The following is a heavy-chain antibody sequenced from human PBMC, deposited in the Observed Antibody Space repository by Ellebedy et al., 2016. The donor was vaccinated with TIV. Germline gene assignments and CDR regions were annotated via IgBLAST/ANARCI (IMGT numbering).Heavy chain of an antibody. Sequence: SETLSLICVISGDSVSTDIGWNWIRQSPSRGLEWLGRTYYRSKWNNDYAVSLKSRITINPDTSKNLFSLQFNSVTPEDTAVYYCARGWFGSGMGVWGQGTTVTVSS. D-gene: IGHD3-10*01. CDR2: TYYRSKWNN. V-gene: IGHV6-1*01. CDR3: ARGWFGSGMGV. J-gene: IGHJ6*02. CDR1: GDSVSTDIG.